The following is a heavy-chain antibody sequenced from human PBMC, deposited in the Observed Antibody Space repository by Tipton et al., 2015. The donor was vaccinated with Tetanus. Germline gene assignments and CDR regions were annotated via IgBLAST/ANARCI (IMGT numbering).Heavy chain of an antibody. V-gene: IGHV4-30-2*01. J-gene: IGHJ4*02. Sequence: TLSLTCAVSGVSIRNGGYSWNWIRQPPGKGLEWIGYTYHTGGIYFNPSLKSRVTISVGRSNDQFSLHLTSVTAADTALYFCARAPYNAPGKFYFDSWGQGILVAVSS. CDR2: TYHTGGI. CDR3: ARAPYNAPGKFYFDS. CDR1: GVSIRNGGYS. D-gene: IGHD1-1*01.